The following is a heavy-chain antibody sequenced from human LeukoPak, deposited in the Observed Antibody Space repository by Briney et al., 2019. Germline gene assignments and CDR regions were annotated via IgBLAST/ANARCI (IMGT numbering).Heavy chain of an antibody. CDR3: ARGLYSSSWYRFDY. CDR2: IIPIFGTP. D-gene: IGHD6-13*01. CDR1: GGTFSSYA. Sequence: SVKVSCKASGGTFSSYAISWVRQAPGQGLEWMGWIIPIFGTPNYAQKFQGRVTITTDESTRTAYMELSSLRSEDTAVYYCARGLYSSSWYRFDYWGQGTLVTVSS. V-gene: IGHV1-69*05. J-gene: IGHJ4*02.